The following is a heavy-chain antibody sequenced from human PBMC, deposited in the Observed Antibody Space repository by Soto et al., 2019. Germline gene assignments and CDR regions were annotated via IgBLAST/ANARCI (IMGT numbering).Heavy chain of an antibody. J-gene: IGHJ5*02. CDR3: ARDLRYCSGGSCHKFDP. Sequence: ASVKVSCKASGYTFTGYYMHWVRQAPGQGLEWMGWINPNSGGTNYAQKFQGRVTMTRDTSISTAYMELSRLRSDDTAVYYCARDLRYCSGGSCHKFDPWGRGTLVTVSS. D-gene: IGHD2-15*01. V-gene: IGHV1-2*02. CDR1: GYTFTGYY. CDR2: INPNSGGT.